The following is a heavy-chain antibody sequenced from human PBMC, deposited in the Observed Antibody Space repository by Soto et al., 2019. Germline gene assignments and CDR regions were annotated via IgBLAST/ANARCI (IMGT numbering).Heavy chain of an antibody. D-gene: IGHD6-13*01. CDR3: ARAEHSSSWYGGGGWFDP. CDR2: MNPNSGNT. CDR1: GYTFTSYD. J-gene: IGHJ5*02. V-gene: IGHV1-8*01. Sequence: QVQLVQSGAEVKKPGASVKVSCKASGYTFTSYDINWVRQATGQGLEWMGWMNPNSGNTGYAQKFQGRVTMTRNTSIGTAYMELSSLRSEDTAVYYCARAEHSSSWYGGGGWFDPWGQGTLVTVSS.